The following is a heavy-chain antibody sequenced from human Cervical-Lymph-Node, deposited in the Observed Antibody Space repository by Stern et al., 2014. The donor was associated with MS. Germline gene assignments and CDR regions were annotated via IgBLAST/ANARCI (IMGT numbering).Heavy chain of an antibody. J-gene: IGHJ4*02. Sequence: MQLVESGAEVKKPGASVKVSCKASGYTFTSYYMHWVRQAPGQGLEWMGIINPSGGSTSYAQKFQGRVTMTRDTSTSTVYMELSSLRSEDTAVYYCARKDRLTGYPLAQAFDYWGQGTLVTVSS. CDR2: INPSGGST. V-gene: IGHV1-46*01. CDR1: GYTFTSYY. D-gene: IGHD3-9*01. CDR3: ARKDRLTGYPLAQAFDY.